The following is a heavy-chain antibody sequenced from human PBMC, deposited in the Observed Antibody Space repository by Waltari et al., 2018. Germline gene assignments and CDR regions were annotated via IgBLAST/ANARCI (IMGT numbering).Heavy chain of an antibody. CDR3: AREFMGGRYPPYYFDY. V-gene: IGHV3-21*01. J-gene: IGHJ4*02. CDR2: INSGATSI. D-gene: IGHD3-16*02. Sequence: EVHVVESGGGRVKPGGHLRLSCRASGFVLSASPELWFRQATGEGLGWVFSINSGATSIYYADSMRGRFTISRDNARNSLYLQMNSLRAEDTAVYYCAREFMGGRYPPYYFDYWGRGILVTVSS. CDR1: GFVLSASP.